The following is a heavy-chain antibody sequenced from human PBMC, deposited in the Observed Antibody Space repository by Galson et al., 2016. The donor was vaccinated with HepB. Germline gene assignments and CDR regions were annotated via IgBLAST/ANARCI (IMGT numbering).Heavy chain of an antibody. CDR1: GYNLTELS. D-gene: IGHD2-15*01. CDR2: FDPEAGET. J-gene: IGHJ6*04. Sequence: SVKVSCKVSGYNLTELSMHWVRQAPGKGLEWMGGFDPEAGETIYAKQFQGRVTMTEDTSTGTAFLHLNSLRPDDTARYFCTSAGGGAVVEAPDGRVSYYYGLDVWGIGPTVTVSA. CDR3: TSAGGGAVVEAPDGRVSYYYGLDV. V-gene: IGHV1-24*01.